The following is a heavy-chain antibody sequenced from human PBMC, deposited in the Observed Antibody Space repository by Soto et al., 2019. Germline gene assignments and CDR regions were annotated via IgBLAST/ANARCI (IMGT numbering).Heavy chain of an antibody. D-gene: IGHD3-10*01. V-gene: IGHV1-2*02. CDR1: GDTFTGYY. CDR3: AHRFGSRGSLDH. J-gene: IGHJ4*02. CDR2: ISPQTGGT. Sequence: GASVKVSCKGSGDTFTGYYIHWVRQTPGQGPEWMGEISPQTGGTKYAQKYQGRVTMTRDTSITTVYMELSNMSPDDTATYYCAHRFGSRGSLDHWGQGTLVTVYS.